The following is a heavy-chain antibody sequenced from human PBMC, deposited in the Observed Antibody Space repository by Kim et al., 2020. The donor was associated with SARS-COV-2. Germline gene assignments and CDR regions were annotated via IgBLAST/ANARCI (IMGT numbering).Heavy chain of an antibody. V-gene: IGHV4-4*07. J-gene: IGHJ4*01. Sequence: SETLSLTCTVSGAFINNNYWNWIRHPAGRGLEWIGRIHSNGSTNYNPSFKGRVIMSVDSSKDQFSLKLTSATAADTAVYFGARGARALIMEWGHGILVTVSS. CDR2: IHSNGST. CDR1: GAFINNNY. D-gene: IGHD3-10*01. CDR3: ARGARALIME.